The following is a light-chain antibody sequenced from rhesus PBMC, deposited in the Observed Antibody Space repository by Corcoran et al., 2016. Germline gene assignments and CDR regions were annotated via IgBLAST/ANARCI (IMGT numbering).Light chain of an antibody. CDR3: IHALPTPFT. Sequence: DIVMTQTPPSLPVTPGEPASISCRSSQSLLHTDGRTYWYWYLQKPGQPPLLLFYRVSNRFTGVPDRFSGRGSGTDFTLKISRVKAEDVGVYYCIHALPTPFTFGPGTKLDIK. J-gene: IGKJ3*01. V-gene: IGKV2-73*01. CDR1: QSLLHTDGRTY. CDR2: RVS.